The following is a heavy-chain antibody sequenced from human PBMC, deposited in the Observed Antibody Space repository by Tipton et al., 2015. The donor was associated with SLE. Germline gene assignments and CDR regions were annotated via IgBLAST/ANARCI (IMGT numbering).Heavy chain of an antibody. CDR3: ARDMSKAYCGGDCYSDDAFDI. CDR2: ISSSGSTI. Sequence: SLRLSCAASGFTFSDYYMSWIRQAPGKGLEWVSYISSSGSTIYYADSVKGRFTISRDNAKNSLYLQMNSLRAEDTAVYYCARDMSKAYCGGDCYSDDAFDIWGQGTMVTVSS. D-gene: IGHD2-21*01. V-gene: IGHV3-11*04. CDR1: GFTFSDYY. J-gene: IGHJ3*02.